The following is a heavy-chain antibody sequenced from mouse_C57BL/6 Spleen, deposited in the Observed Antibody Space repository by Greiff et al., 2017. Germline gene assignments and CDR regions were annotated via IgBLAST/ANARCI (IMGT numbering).Heavy chain of an antibody. CDR2: ISGGGGNT. V-gene: IGHV5-9*01. CDR1: GFTFSSYT. CDR3: ARLFFDY. Sequence: DVMLVESGGGLVKPGGSLKLSCAASGFTFSSYTMSWVRQTPEKRLEWVATISGGGGNTYYPDSVKGRFTISRDNAKNTLYLQMSSLRSEDTALYYCARLFFDYWGQGTTLTVSS. J-gene: IGHJ2*01.